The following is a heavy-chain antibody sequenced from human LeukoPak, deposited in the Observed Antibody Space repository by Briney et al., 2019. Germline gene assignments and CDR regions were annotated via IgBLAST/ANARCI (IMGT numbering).Heavy chain of an antibody. J-gene: IGHJ4*02. Sequence: GGSLRLSCAVSEFTFSAYWMSWVRQVPGKGLEWVASINQDGSTKYYLDSVKGRFTISRDNAKNSLCLQMNSLRAEDTAVYYCAGEPRSLAYWGQGTLVTVSS. CDR3: AGEPRSLAY. V-gene: IGHV3-7*01. CDR2: INQDGSTK. CDR1: EFTFSAYW.